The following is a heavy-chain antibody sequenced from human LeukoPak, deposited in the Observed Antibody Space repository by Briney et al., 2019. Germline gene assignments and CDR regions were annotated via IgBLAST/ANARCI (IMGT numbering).Heavy chain of an antibody. CDR3: ARDVAGINAFDI. V-gene: IGHV1-69*05. D-gene: IGHD3-22*01. J-gene: IGHJ3*02. Sequence: SVKVSCEASGGTFSSYAISWVRQAPGQGLEWMGGIIPIFGTANYAQKFQGRVTITTDESTSTAYMELSSLRSEDTAVYYCARDVAGINAFDIWGQGTMVTVSS. CDR2: IIPIFGTA. CDR1: GGTFSSYA.